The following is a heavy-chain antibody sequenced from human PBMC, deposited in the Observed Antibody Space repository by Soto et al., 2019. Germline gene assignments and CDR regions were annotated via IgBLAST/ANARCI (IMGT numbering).Heavy chain of an antibody. V-gene: IGHV3-15*01. D-gene: IGHD5-12*01. CDR2: IKSKTDGGTT. J-gene: IGHJ3*02. CDR3: TTDPQLYIVATIPDAFDI. Sequence: EVQLVESGGGLVKPGGSLRLSCAASGFTFSNAWMSWVRQAPGKGLEWVGRIKSKTDGGTTDYAAPVKGRFTISRDDSKNTLYLQMNSLKTEDTAVYYCTTDPQLYIVATIPDAFDIWGQGTMVTVSS. CDR1: GFTFSNAW.